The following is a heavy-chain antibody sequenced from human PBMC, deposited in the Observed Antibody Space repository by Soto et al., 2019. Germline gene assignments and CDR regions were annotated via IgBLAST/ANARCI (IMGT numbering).Heavy chain of an antibody. CDR3: ARHNGPLYVGYYYDMDV. V-gene: IGHV4-34*01. D-gene: IGHD3-16*01. J-gene: IGHJ6*02. CDR1: GGSFSGYY. Sequence: PSETLSLTCAVYGGSFSGYYWSWIRQPPGKGLEWIGSIYYSGYTYYNPSLKSRVTISVDTSKNQFSLKLSSVTAADMAVYYCARHNGPLYVGYYYDMDVWGQGTTVTVSS. CDR2: IYYSGYT.